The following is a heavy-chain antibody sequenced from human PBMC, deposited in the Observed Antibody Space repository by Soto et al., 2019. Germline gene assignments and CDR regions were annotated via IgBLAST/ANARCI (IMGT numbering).Heavy chain of an antibody. Sequence: PGGSLRLSCAASGFTFSSYWIHWVRQAPGKGLVWVSRINSDGSSTSYADSVKGRFTISRDNAKNTLYLQMNSLRAGDTAVYYCARDIDSNGYYYQRYWGQGTLVTVSS. CDR1: GFTFSSYW. CDR2: INSDGSST. D-gene: IGHD3-22*01. J-gene: IGHJ4*02. V-gene: IGHV3-74*01. CDR3: ARDIDSNGYYYQRY.